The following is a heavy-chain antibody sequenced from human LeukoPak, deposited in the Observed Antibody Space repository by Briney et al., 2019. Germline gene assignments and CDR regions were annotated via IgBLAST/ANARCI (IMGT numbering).Heavy chain of an antibody. Sequence: SETLSLTCTVSGGSISSSSYYWVWLRQPPGKGLEWIGTIYYSGSTYYNPSLKSRVTISVDTSKNQFSLKVSSVTAADTAVYYCARGGRYYYDSSGCKYYFDYWGQGTLVTVSS. CDR1: GGSISSSSYY. CDR3: ARGGRYYYDSSGCKYYFDY. V-gene: IGHV4-39*02. D-gene: IGHD3-22*01. J-gene: IGHJ4*02. CDR2: IYYSGST.